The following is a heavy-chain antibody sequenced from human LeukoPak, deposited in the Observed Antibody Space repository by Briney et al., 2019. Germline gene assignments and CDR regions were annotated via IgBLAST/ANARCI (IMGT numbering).Heavy chain of an antibody. V-gene: IGHV1-8*01. Sequence: ASVKVSCKASGYTFTSYDINWVRQATGQGLEWMGWMNPNSGNTGYAQKFQGRVTMTRNTSISTAYMELSSLRSEDTAVYYRARDIAAAGTLCDYWGQGTLVTVSS. CDR2: MNPNSGNT. D-gene: IGHD6-13*01. J-gene: IGHJ4*02. CDR3: ARDIAAAGTLCDY. CDR1: GYTFTSYD.